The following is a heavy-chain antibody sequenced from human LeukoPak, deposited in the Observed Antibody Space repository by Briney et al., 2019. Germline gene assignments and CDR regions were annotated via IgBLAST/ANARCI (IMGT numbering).Heavy chain of an antibody. CDR1: GYTFTSYD. V-gene: IGHV1-8*03. Sequence: ASVKVSCKASGYTFTSYDINWVRQATGQGLEWRGWMNPNSGNTGYAQKFQGRVTINRNTSISTAYMELSSLRSEDTAVYYCARATYYYDSSGYPHDAFDIWGQGTMVTVSS. CDR2: MNPNSGNT. J-gene: IGHJ3*02. CDR3: ARATYYYDSSGYPHDAFDI. D-gene: IGHD3-22*01.